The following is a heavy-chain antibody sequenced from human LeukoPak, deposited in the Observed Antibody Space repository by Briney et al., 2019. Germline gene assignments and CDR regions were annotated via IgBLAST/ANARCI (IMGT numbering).Heavy chain of an antibody. Sequence: PSETLSLTCTVSGGSISSSPYYWGWIRQPPGKGLEWIGSIYYSGSTYYNPSLKSRVTISVDTSKNQFSLKLSSVTAADTAVYYCARVRRWLQLYAFDIWGQGTMVTVSS. CDR1: GGSISSSPYY. J-gene: IGHJ3*02. CDR3: ARVRRWLQLYAFDI. V-gene: IGHV4-39*07. D-gene: IGHD5-24*01. CDR2: IYYSGST.